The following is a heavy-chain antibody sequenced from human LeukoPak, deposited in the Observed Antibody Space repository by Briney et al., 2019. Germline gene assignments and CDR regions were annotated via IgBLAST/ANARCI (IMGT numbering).Heavy chain of an antibody. D-gene: IGHD3-10*01. CDR1: GFTFSSYS. J-gene: IGHJ3*02. Sequence: GGSLRLSCAASGFTFSSYSMNWVRQAPGKGLEWVSYISSSGSTIYYADSVKGRFTISRDNAKNSLYLQMNSLRAEDTAVYYCARDSITMVRENAFDIWGQGTMVTVSS. V-gene: IGHV3-48*04. CDR2: ISSSGSTI. CDR3: ARDSITMVRENAFDI.